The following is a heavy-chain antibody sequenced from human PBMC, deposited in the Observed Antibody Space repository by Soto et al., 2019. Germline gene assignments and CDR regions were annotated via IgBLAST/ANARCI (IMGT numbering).Heavy chain of an antibody. D-gene: IGHD3-10*01. CDR1: GYTFTSYY. Sequence: ASVKVSCKASGYTFTSYYMHWVRQAPGQGLEWMGIINPSGGSTSYAQKFQGRVTMTRDTSTSTVYMELSSLRSEDTAVYYCASDAVRGVEHYYYYYGMDVWGQGTTVTVSS. CDR2: INPSGGST. V-gene: IGHV1-46*01. CDR3: ASDAVRGVEHYYYYYGMDV. J-gene: IGHJ6*02.